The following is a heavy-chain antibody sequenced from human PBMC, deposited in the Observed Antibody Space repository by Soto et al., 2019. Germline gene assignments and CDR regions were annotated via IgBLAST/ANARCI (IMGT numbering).Heavy chain of an antibody. D-gene: IGHD4-4*01. V-gene: IGHV3-23*01. Sequence: PGGSLRLSCAASGFTFSSYAMSWVRQAPGKGLEWVSAITGSGGSTYYADSVKGRFTISRDNSKNTLYLQMNSLRAEDTAVYDCAKHLQGFPDSWGQLTLVPVSS. CDR3: AKHLQGFPDS. CDR2: ITGSGGST. J-gene: IGHJ4*02. CDR1: GFTFSSYA.